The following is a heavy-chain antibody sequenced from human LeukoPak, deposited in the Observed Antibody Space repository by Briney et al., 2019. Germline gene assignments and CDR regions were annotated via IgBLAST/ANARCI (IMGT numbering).Heavy chain of an antibody. J-gene: IGHJ4*02. D-gene: IGHD6-13*01. CDR2: ISAYNGTT. Sequence: ASVTDSCKPSGHTLTSYGISWVRHAPGQVLDSMGWISAYNGTTTYAQKLQGRVTMTTDTSTSTAYMELRSLRSDDTAVYYCARDSSAAAGDYWGQGTLVTVSS. V-gene: IGHV1-18*01. CDR3: ARDSSAAAGDY. CDR1: GHTLTSYG.